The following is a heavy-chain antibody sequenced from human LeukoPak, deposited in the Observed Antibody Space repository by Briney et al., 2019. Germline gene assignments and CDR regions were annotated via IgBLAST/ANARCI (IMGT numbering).Heavy chain of an antibody. CDR3: AKPEYDFWSGYLS. J-gene: IGHJ4*02. CDR1: GFTFSSYA. CDR2: ISYDGSNK. Sequence: PGRSLRLSCAASGFTFSSYAMHWVRQAPGKGLEWVAVISYDGSNKYYADSVKGRFTISRDNSKNTLYLQMNSLRAEDTAVYYCAKPEYDFWSGYLSWGQGTLVTVSS. V-gene: IGHV3-30-3*01. D-gene: IGHD3-3*01.